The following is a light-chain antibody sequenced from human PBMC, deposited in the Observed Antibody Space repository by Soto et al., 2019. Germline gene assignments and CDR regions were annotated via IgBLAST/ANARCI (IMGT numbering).Light chain of an antibody. CDR2: GAS. CDR3: QQYNNWPWT. CDR1: KSVSSN. Sequence: EIVMTQSPATLSVSQGERATLSCRASKSVSSNLAWYQQKPGQAPRLLIYGASTRATGIPARFSGSGSGTEFTLTISSLQSEDFAVYYCQQYNNWPWTFGQGTKVEIK. J-gene: IGKJ1*01. V-gene: IGKV3-15*01.